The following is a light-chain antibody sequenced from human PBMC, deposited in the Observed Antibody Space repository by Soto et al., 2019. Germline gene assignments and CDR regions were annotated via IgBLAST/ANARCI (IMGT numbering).Light chain of an antibody. Sequence: DIQMTQSPSSLSASVGDRVTISCRASQGIGSYLAWYQQKPGKVPKLLIYAASTLDSGIPSRFSGSGSGTDFTLTISSLEPEAVAGYYCQKYSSAPWTFGQGTKVEIK. J-gene: IGKJ1*01. CDR3: QKYSSAPWT. CDR2: AAS. CDR1: QGIGSY. V-gene: IGKV1-27*01.